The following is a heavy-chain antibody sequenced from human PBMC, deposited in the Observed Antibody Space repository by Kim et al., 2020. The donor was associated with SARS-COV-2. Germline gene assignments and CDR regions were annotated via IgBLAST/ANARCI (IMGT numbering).Heavy chain of an antibody. Sequence: GGSLRLSCAASGFTFSSYEMNWVRQAPGKGLEWVSYISSSGSTIYYADSVKGRFTISRDNAKNSLYLQMNSLRAEDTAVYYCARAPRDPDCSGGSCYQVTHGKDFDYWGQGTLVTVSS. V-gene: IGHV3-48*03. CDR2: ISSSGSTI. CDR1: GFTFSSYE. D-gene: IGHD2-15*01. J-gene: IGHJ4*02. CDR3: ARAPRDPDCSGGSCYQVTHGKDFDY.